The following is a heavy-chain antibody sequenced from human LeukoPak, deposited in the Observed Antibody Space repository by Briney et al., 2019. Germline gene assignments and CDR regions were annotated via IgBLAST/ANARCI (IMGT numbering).Heavy chain of an antibody. V-gene: IGHV3-7*01. J-gene: IGHJ6*03. CDR2: INQDGSEK. CDR3: ARDGGGYSYGIYYYSYYMDV. Sequence: PGGSLRLSCAASGFTFSSYWMSWVRQAPGKGLEWVANINQDGSEKYYVDSVKGRFTISRDNAKNSLSLQMNSLRAEDTAVYYCARDGGGYSYGIYYYSYYMDVWGKGTTVTVSS. CDR1: GFTFSSYW. D-gene: IGHD5-18*01.